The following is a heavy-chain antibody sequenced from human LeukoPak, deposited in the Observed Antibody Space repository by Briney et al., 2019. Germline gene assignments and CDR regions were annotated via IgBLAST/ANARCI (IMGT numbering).Heavy chain of an antibody. V-gene: IGHV4-59*01. Sequence: PSETLSLTCTVSGGSISSYYWSWIRQPPGKGLEWIANIYHTGSTNYNPSLSSRVTISIDTAKNQFSLKLTSVTAPDTAVYYCARRGRNSSGWQDYLWGQGTLVTVSS. D-gene: IGHD6-25*01. J-gene: IGHJ4*02. CDR3: ARRGRNSSGWQDYL. CDR2: IYHTGST. CDR1: GGSISSYY.